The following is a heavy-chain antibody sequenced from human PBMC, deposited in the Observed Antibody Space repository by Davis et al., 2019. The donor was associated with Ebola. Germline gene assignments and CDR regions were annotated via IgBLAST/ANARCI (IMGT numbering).Heavy chain of an antibody. J-gene: IGHJ4*02. V-gene: IGHV4-34*01. Sequence: SETLSLTCAVYGGSFSGYYWSWIRQPPGKGLEWIGEINHIGSTNYNPSLKSRVTISVDTSKNQFSLKLSSVTAADTAIYYCAIQVVGTTRIFDFWGQGTLVTVSS. CDR1: GGSFSGYY. D-gene: IGHD2-21*02. CDR3: AIQVVGTTRIFDF. CDR2: INHIGST.